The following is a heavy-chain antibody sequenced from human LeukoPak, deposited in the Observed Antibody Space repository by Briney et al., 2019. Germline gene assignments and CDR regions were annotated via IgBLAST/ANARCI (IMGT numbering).Heavy chain of an antibody. D-gene: IGHD2-2*01. CDR3: ARDSEQDIVVVPAALRGYYGMDV. CDR2: ISSSGSTI. J-gene: IGHJ6*02. CDR1: GFTFSDYY. Sequence: GGSLRLSCAGSGFTFSDYYMSRIRQAPGKGLEWVSYISSSGSTIYYADSVKGRFTISRDNAKNSLYLQMNSLRAEDTAVYYCARDSEQDIVVVPAALRGYYGMDVWGQGTTVTVSS. V-gene: IGHV3-11*01.